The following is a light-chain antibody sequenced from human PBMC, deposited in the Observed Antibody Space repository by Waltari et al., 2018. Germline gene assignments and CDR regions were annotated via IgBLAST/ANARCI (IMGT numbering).Light chain of an antibody. CDR1: QSVTSN. J-gene: IGKJ1*01. CDR2: DAS. CDR3: QQYNNWQWT. Sequence: EIVMTQSPATLSVSAGERATLSCRASQSVTSNLAWYQQKLGQAPRLLIYDASTRATGVPARFSGSGSGTEFTLTISSLQSEDFALYYCQQYNNWQWTFGQGTKVEIK. V-gene: IGKV3-15*01.